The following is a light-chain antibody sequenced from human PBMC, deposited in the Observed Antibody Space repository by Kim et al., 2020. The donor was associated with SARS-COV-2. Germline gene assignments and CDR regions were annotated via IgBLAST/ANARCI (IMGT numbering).Light chain of an antibody. CDR3: SIADNGAGV. Sequence: PGGTVTLTCGSSTGAVTSDHWPYWFHQKPGQAPRTLIYDTVNKHSWTPARFSGSLLGGKATLTLSGAQPEDEAEYYCSIADNGAGVFGGGTQLTVL. J-gene: IGLJ2*01. CDR1: TGAVTSDHW. CDR2: DTV. V-gene: IGLV7-46*01.